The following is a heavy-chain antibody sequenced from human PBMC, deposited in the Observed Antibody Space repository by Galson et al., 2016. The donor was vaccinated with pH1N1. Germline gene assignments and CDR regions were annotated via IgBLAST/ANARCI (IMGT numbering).Heavy chain of an antibody. Sequence: SVKVSCKASGYTLTSYDINWVRQATGQGLEWMGWMHPNNGNADYAPKFQGRVTLTRNASINTAYMELSSLTSEDTAVYYCARGPVYWYFDLWGRGTPVIVSS. V-gene: IGHV1-8*01. CDR1: GYTLTSYD. J-gene: IGHJ2*01. CDR2: MHPNNGNA. CDR3: ARGPVYWYFDL.